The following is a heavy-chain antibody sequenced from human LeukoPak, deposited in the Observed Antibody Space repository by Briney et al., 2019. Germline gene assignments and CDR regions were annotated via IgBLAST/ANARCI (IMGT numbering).Heavy chain of an antibody. CDR1: GYTFTGYY. D-gene: IGHD3-3*01. Sequence: ASVKVSCKASGYTFTGYYMHWVRQAPGQGLEWMGWMNPNSGNTGYAQKFQGRVTMTRNTSISTAYMELSSLRSEDTAVYYCARLYYDFWSGLHGAFDIWGQGTMVTVSS. V-gene: IGHV1-8*02. CDR2: MNPNSGNT. J-gene: IGHJ3*02. CDR3: ARLYYDFWSGLHGAFDI.